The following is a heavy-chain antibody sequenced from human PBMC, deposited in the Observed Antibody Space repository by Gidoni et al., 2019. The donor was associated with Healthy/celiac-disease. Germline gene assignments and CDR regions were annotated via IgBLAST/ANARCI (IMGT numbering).Heavy chain of an antibody. J-gene: IGHJ5*02. Sequence: QVQLVESGGGLVKPGGSLRLSCAASGFTFSDYYMSWIRQAPGKGLEWVSYISSSSSYTNYADSVKGRFTISRDNAKNSLYLQMNSLRAEDTAVYYCARDLGGRYYYDSSGYYHQDNWFDPWGQGTLVTVSS. D-gene: IGHD3-22*01. CDR3: ARDLGGRYYYDSSGYYHQDNWFDP. V-gene: IGHV3-11*06. CDR2: ISSSSSYT. CDR1: GFTFSDYY.